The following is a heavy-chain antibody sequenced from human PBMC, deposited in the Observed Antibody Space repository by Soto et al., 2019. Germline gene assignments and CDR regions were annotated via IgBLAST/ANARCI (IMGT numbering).Heavy chain of an antibody. CDR3: ARDLGYYDSSGQEGAYYYYGMDV. CDR2: INPNSGGT. D-gene: IGHD3-22*01. J-gene: IGHJ6*02. CDR1: GYTFTGYY. Sequence: QVQLVQSGAEVKKPGASVKVSCKASGYTFTGYYMHWVRQAPGQGLEWMGWINPNSGGTNYAQKFQGWVTMTRDTSIRTAYMELSRLRYDDTAVYYCARDLGYYDSSGQEGAYYYYGMDVWGQGTTVTVSS. V-gene: IGHV1-2*04.